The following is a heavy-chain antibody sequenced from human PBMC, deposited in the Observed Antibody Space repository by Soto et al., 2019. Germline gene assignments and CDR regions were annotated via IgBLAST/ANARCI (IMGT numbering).Heavy chain of an antibody. CDR3: AKGVDYGDYIYYYGMDV. Sequence: PGGSLRLSCAASGFTFSSYAMSWVRQAPGKGLEWVSAISGSGGSTYYADSVKGRFTISRDNSKNTLYLQMNSLRAEDTAVYYCAKGVDYGDYIYYYGMDVWGQGTTVTVSS. CDR2: ISGSGGST. D-gene: IGHD4-17*01. J-gene: IGHJ6*02. CDR1: GFTFSSYA. V-gene: IGHV3-23*01.